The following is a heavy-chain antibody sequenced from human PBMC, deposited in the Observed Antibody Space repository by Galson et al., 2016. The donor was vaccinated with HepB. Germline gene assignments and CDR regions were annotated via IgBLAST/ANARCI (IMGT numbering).Heavy chain of an antibody. CDR2: TYYRSKWHF. D-gene: IGHD7-27*01. J-gene: IGHJ4*02. CDR1: GDSVSNNNAG. V-gene: IGHV6-1*01. Sequence: CAISGDSVSNNNAGWYWIRQSPSRGLEWLGRTYYRSKWHFDYAESVKSRITINPDTAKNQFSLQLNSVTPEDTAIYYCARSYLLGRGFGSWGQGTLVTVSP. CDR3: ARSYLLGRGFGS.